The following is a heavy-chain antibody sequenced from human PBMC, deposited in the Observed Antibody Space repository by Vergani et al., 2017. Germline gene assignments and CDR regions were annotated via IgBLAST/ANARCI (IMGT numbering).Heavy chain of an antibody. V-gene: IGHV4-34*01. CDR3: ARGPGGELPGLDY. D-gene: IGHD1-26*01. J-gene: IGHJ4*02. Sequence: QVQLQQWGAGLLKPSETLSLTCAVYGGSFSGYYWSWIRQPPGKGLEWIGEINHSGSTNYNPSLKSRVTISVDTSKNQFSLKLSSVTAADTAVYYCARGPGGELPGLDYWGQGTLFTVSS. CDR1: GGSFSGYY. CDR2: INHSGST.